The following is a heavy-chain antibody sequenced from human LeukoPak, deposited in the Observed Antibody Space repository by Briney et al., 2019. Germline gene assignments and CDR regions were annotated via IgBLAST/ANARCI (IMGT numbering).Heavy chain of an antibody. J-gene: IGHJ4*02. Sequence: GGSLRLSCAASGFTFSSYGMHWVRQAPGKGLEWVAVISYDGSNKYYADSVKGRFTISRDNSKNTLYLQMNSLRAEDTAVYYCAKGIWGGVIPTFDYWGQGTLVTVSS. CDR1: GFTFSSYG. CDR2: ISYDGSNK. D-gene: IGHD3-16*02. CDR3: AKGIWGGVIPTFDY. V-gene: IGHV3-30*18.